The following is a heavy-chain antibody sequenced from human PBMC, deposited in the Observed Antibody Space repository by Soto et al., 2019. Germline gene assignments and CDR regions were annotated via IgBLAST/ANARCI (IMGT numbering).Heavy chain of an antibody. J-gene: IGHJ4*02. CDR1: GGSISSDSYY. Sequence: PSETLSLTCTVSGGSISSDSYYWGWIRQSPEKGLEWIASISYSGSTYYNPTLKSRLTISVDTSKSQFSLQLTSVTAADTAVYYCASYSGTFYFYWGQGSLVTVSS. CDR2: ISYSGST. CDR3: ASYSGTFYFY. D-gene: IGHD1-26*01. V-gene: IGHV4-39*07.